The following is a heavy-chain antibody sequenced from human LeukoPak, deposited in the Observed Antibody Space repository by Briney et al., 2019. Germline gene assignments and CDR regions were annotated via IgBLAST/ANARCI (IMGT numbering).Heavy chain of an antibody. CDR3: ARDQGDSYGYDAFDI. Sequence: PSETLSLTCAVSGGSISGTTWWSWVRQPPGKGLEWIGEIYHSGSTNYNPSLKSRVTISVDTSKNQFSLKLSSVTAADTAVYYRARDQGDSYGYDAFDIWGQGTMVTVSS. CDR2: IYHSGST. D-gene: IGHD5-18*01. CDR1: GGSISGTTW. J-gene: IGHJ3*02. V-gene: IGHV4-4*02.